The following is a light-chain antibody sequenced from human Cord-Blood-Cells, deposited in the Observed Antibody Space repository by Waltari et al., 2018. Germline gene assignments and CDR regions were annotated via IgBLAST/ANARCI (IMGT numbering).Light chain of an antibody. CDR2: EGS. CDR1: SSDVGSYNL. V-gene: IGLV2-23*01. CDR3: CSYAGSYV. Sequence: QSALTQPASVSGSPGQSITIPCTGTSSDVGSYNLVSWYQQPPGKAPKLMIYEGSKRPSGVSNRFSGSKSGNTASLTISGLQAEDEADYYCCSYAGSYVFGTGTKVTVL. J-gene: IGLJ1*01.